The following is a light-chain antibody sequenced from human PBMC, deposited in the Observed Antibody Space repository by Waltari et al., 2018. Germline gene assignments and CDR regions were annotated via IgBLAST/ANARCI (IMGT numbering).Light chain of an antibody. CDR1: QTVNSGY. CDR2: GTF. J-gene: IGKJ2*01. Sequence: IVLTQSPGTLSLSPGQSATLFCRGSQTVNSGYFGWYQHKPGQPPRLLIWGTFERTGGTSDRFSGSGSETDFSLTISRLEPEDSAVYYCQQRSNWPPYTFGQGTKLEI. V-gene: IGKV3D-20*02. CDR3: QQRSNWPPYT.